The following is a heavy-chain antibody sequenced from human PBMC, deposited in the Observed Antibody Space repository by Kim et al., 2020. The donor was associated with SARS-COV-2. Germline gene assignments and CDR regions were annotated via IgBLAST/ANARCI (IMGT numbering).Heavy chain of an antibody. CDR3: AGSPSEPYDSSGYFFDY. V-gene: IGHV1-69*01. J-gene: IGHJ4*02. Sequence: FQGRVTITADESTSTAYMELSSLRSEDTAVYYCAGSPSEPYDSSGYFFDYWGQGTLVTVSS. D-gene: IGHD3-22*01.